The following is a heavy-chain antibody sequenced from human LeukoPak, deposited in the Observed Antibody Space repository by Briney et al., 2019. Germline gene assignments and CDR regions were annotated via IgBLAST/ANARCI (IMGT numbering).Heavy chain of an antibody. CDR3: AKGSSGYFLDL. Sequence: GGSLRLSCAASGFTVSSNYMSWVRQAPGKGLEWVSVVYSGGSTYYADSVKGRFTISRDNSKNTLFLQMNSLRADDTALYYCAKGSSGYFLDLWGQGTLVTVSS. CDR2: VYSGGST. D-gene: IGHD3-22*01. V-gene: IGHV3-53*01. J-gene: IGHJ5*02. CDR1: GFTVSSNY.